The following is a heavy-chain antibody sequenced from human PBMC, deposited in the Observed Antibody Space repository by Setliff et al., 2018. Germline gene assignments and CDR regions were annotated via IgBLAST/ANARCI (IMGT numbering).Heavy chain of an antibody. D-gene: IGHD3-10*01. CDR2: IYTSGST. CDR1: GGSISNYY. CDR3: AKGRGEMDS. Sequence: KPSETLSLTCTVSGGSISNYYWSWIRQPAGKGLEWIGRIYTSGSTDPHPSLKSRVSISIDTSKNQFSLNVRSVTAADTAIYYCAKGRGEMDSWGQGSLVTVSS. J-gene: IGHJ4*02. V-gene: IGHV4-4*07.